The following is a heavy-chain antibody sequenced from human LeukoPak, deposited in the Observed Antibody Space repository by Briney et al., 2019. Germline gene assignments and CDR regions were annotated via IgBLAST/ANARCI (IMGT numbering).Heavy chain of an antibody. V-gene: IGHV3-21*01. CDR2: ISSSSSYI. CDR3: AREGGIRYSSSWLY. J-gene: IGHJ4*02. Sequence: GGSLRLSCAASGFTFSSYSMNWVRQAPGKGPEWVSSISSSSSYIYYADSVKGRFTISRDNAKNSLYLQMNSLRAEDTAVYYCAREGGIRYSSSWLYWGQGTLVTVSS. CDR1: GFTFSSYS. D-gene: IGHD6-13*01.